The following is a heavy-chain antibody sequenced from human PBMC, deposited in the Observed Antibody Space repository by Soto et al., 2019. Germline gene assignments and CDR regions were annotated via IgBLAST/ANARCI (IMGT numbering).Heavy chain of an antibody. CDR3: ARDNRDWNDEHRLDY. CDR2: IYYSGST. V-gene: IGHV4-31*03. CDR1: GGSISSGGYY. D-gene: IGHD1-1*01. Sequence: QVQLQESGPGLVKPSQTLSLTCTVSGGSISSGGYYWSWIRQHPGKGLEWIGYIYYSGSTYYNPSLKSRVTISVDTSKNQFSLKLSSVTAADTAVYYCARDNRDWNDEHRLDYWGQGTLVTVSS. J-gene: IGHJ4*02.